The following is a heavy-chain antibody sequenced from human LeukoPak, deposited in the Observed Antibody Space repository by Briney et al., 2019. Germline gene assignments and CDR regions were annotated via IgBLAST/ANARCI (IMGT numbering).Heavy chain of an antibody. CDR1: GFTFSSYE. Sequence: PGGSLRLSCAASGFTFSSYEMNWVRQAPGKGLEWVSYISSSGSTIYYADSVKGRFTISRDNAKNSLYLQMNSLRAEDTAVYYCASGDMVTGTLDYWGQGTLVTVSS. CDR3: ASGDMVTGTLDY. D-gene: IGHD3-9*01. J-gene: IGHJ4*02. CDR2: ISSSGSTI. V-gene: IGHV3-48*03.